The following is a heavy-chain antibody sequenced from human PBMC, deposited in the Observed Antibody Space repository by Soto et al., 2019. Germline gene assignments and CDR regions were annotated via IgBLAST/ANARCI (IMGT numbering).Heavy chain of an antibody. J-gene: IGHJ4*02. Sequence: GGSLRLSCAASGFTFSSYAMSWVRQAPGKGLEWVSAISGSGGSTYYADSVKGRFTISRDNSKNTLYLQMNSLRADDTAVYHSPQRHLTIEVAGQFDYWGQGTLVTVSS. CDR1: GFTFSSYA. CDR2: ISGSGGST. V-gene: IGHV3-23*01. CDR3: PQRHLTIEVAGQFDY. D-gene: IGHD6-19*01.